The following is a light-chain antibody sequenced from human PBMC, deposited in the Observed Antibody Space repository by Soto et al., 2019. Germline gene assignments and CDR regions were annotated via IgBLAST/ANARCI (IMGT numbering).Light chain of an antibody. CDR2: GAS. J-gene: IGKJ1*01. Sequence: VLTQSPAILSLSPGERATLSCRASQGIGNYLAWYQQKPGQAPRLLIYGASTRATGIPARFSGSGSGTEFTLTISSLQSEDFAVYYCQQYNNWPPWTFGQGTKVEIK. CDR3: QQYNNWPPWT. CDR1: QGIGNY. V-gene: IGKV3-15*01.